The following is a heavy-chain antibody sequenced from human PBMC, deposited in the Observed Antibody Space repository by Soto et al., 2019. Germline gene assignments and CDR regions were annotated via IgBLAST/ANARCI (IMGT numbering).Heavy chain of an antibody. CDR1: GFTFSNAW. CDR2: VKSKNDGGTT. D-gene: IGHD3-22*01. Sequence: GGSLRLSCAASGFTFSNAWINWVRQTPGRGLEWVGRVKSKNDGGTTDFAAPVKGRFAISRDDSKNMVYLEMNSLQTEDTAMYYCTTVSYITTLTVRFDYWGHGTLVTVSS. J-gene: IGHJ4*01. CDR3: TTVSYITTLTVRFDY. V-gene: IGHV3-15*07.